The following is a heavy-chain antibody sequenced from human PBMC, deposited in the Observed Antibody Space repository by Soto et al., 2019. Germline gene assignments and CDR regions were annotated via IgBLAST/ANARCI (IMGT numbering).Heavy chain of an antibody. J-gene: IGHJ3*02. Sequence: ASVKVSCKASGYTFTSYDINWVRQATGQGLEWMGWMNPNSGNTGYAQKFQGRVTMTRNTSISTAYMELSSLRSEDTAVYYCARGNYDFWSGYYAFDIWGQGPIVTVSS. CDR3: ARGNYDFWSGYYAFDI. CDR1: GYTFTSYD. D-gene: IGHD3-3*01. CDR2: MNPNSGNT. V-gene: IGHV1-8*01.